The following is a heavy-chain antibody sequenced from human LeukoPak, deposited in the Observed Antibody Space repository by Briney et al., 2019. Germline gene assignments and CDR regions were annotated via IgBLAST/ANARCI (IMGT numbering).Heavy chain of an antibody. CDR2: INPNSGGT. CDR3: ARGGRTGYCSSTSCYDNWFDP. D-gene: IGHD2-2*01. V-gene: IGHV1-2*02. Sequence: GASVKVSCKASGYTFTSYDINWVRQAPGQGLEWMGWINPNSGGTNYAQKFQGRVTMTRDTSISTAYMELSRLRSDDTAVYYCARGGRTGYCSSTSCYDNWFDPWGQGTLVTVSS. CDR1: GYTFTSYD. J-gene: IGHJ5*02.